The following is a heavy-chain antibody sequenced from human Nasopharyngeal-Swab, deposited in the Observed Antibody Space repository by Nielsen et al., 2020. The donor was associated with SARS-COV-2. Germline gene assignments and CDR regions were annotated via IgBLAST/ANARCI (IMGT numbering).Heavy chain of an antibody. Sequence: GESLKISCAASGFTFSSYAMHWVRQAPGKGLEWVAVISYDGSNKYYADSVKGRFTISRDNSKNTLYLQMNSPRAEDTAVYYCARDGSMVRGVMMSGWFDPWGQGTLVTVSS. J-gene: IGHJ5*02. D-gene: IGHD3-10*01. CDR3: ARDGSMVRGVMMSGWFDP. CDR2: ISYDGSNK. CDR1: GFTFSSYA. V-gene: IGHV3-30-3*01.